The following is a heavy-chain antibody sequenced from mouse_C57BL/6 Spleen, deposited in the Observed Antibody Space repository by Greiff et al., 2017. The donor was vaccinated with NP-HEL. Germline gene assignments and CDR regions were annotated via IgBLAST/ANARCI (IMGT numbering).Heavy chain of an antibody. CDR3: ARDGSSSRWYFDV. CDR1: GYAFSSYW. D-gene: IGHD1-1*01. CDR2: IYPGDGDT. J-gene: IGHJ1*03. V-gene: IGHV1-80*01. Sequence: VQLQQSGAELVKPGASVKISCKASGYAFSSYWMNWVKQRPGKGLEWIGQIYPGDGDTNYNGKFKGKATLTADKSSRTAYMQLSSLTSEDSAVYFCARDGSSSRWYFDVWGTGTTVTVSS.